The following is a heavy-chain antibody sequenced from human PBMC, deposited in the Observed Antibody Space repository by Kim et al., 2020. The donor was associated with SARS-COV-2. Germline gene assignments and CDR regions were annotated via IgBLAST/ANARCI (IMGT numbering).Heavy chain of an antibody. V-gene: IGHV3-33*01. CDR3: AREGTVTTSTGLDY. Sequence: YYADSVKGRFTISRDNSKNTLYLQMNSLRAEDTAVYYCAREGTVTTSTGLDYWGQGTLVTVSS. D-gene: IGHD4-17*01. J-gene: IGHJ4*02.